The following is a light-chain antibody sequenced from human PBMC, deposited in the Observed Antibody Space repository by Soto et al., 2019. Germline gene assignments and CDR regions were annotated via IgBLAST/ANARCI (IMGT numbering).Light chain of an antibody. J-gene: IGKJ4*01. CDR3: QQYEDLPLT. Sequence: DVQLTQSPSTLPASVGDRVAITCQATQNIFNYLNWFQQRPGKAPQLLISDASHLEPGVPSRFSGQRSGTDFTLIINDLQPEDFATYFCQQYEDLPLTFVGGTRVEV. CDR2: DAS. CDR1: QNIFNY. V-gene: IGKV1-33*01.